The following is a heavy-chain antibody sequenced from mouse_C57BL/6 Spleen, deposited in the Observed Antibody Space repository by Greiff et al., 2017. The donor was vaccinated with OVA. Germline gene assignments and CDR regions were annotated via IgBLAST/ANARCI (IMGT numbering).Heavy chain of an antibody. Sequence: QVQLKESGAELVRPGASVTLSCKASGYTFTDYEMHWVKQTPVHGLEWIGAIDPETGGTAYNQKFKGKAILTADKSSSTAYMELRSLTSEDSAVYYCTRPYYYGSSQGYFDVWGTGTTVTVSS. CDR1: GYTFTDYE. CDR3: TRPYYYGSSQGYFDV. D-gene: IGHD1-1*01. J-gene: IGHJ1*03. V-gene: IGHV1-15*01. CDR2: IDPETGGT.